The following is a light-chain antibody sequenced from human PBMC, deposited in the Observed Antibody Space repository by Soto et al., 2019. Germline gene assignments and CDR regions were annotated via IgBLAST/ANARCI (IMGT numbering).Light chain of an antibody. J-gene: IGKJ1*01. V-gene: IGKV1-27*01. CDR2: AAS. CDR3: QKYNSASWT. Sequence: DIQMTQPPSSLSASVGDRVTITCRASQGISNYLAWYQQKPGKVPKLQIYAASTLQSGVPSRFSGSGSGTDFTLTISSLQPEDVATYYCQKYNSASWTFGQGTKVEIK. CDR1: QGISNY.